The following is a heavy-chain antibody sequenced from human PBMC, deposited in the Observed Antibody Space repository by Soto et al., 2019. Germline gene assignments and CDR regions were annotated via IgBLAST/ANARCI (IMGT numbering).Heavy chain of an antibody. CDR2: ISGSGGST. D-gene: IGHD6-19*01. V-gene: IGHV3-23*01. J-gene: IGHJ4*02. CDR3: AKDQRSLQWLPTELDY. Sequence: EVQLLESGGGLVQPGGSLRLSCAASGFTFSSYAMSWVRQAPGKGLEWVSAISGSGGSTYYADSVKGWFTISRDNSKTTLYLQMNSLRAEDTDVYYCAKDQRSLQWLPTELDYWGQGTLVTVSS. CDR1: GFTFSSYA.